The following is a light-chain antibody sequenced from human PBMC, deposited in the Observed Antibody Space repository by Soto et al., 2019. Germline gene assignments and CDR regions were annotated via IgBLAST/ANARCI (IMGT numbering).Light chain of an antibody. J-gene: IGKJ1*01. V-gene: IGKV3-11*01. CDR3: HQRQSWPRT. CDR2: QTS. CDR1: QYINTR. Sequence: IVFTHSPATLSSFTRDIFTLPCRASQYINTRLAWYQHRPGQSPRLLIYQTSLRAAGIPARFSASGSGTDFTLTISDVQPEDFALYYCHQRQSWPRTFGQGTKVDIK.